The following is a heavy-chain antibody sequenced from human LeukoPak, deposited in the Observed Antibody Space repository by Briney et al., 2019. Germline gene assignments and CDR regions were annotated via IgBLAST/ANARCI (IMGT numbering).Heavy chain of an antibody. CDR1: GGSISSYY. Sequence: SETLSLTCTVSGGSISSYYWSWIRQPPGNGLEWIGYIYYSGSTNYNPSLKSRVTISVDTSKNQFSLKLSSVTAADTAVYYCATRYYYDSSGYDAFDIWGQGTMVTVSS. CDR3: ATRYYYDSSGYDAFDI. CDR2: IYYSGST. D-gene: IGHD3-22*01. V-gene: IGHV4-59*01. J-gene: IGHJ3*02.